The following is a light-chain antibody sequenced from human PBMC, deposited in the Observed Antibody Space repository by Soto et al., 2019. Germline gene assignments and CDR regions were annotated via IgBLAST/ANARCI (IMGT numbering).Light chain of an antibody. Sequence: QSVLTQPPSASGSPGQSVTISCTGTSSDVGVYNYVSWYQQHPGKAPKLMIYEVSKRPSGVPDRFSGSKSGNTASLTVSGLQAEDEADYYCSSYAGSNIVVFGGGTQLTVL. V-gene: IGLV2-8*01. CDR1: SSDVGVYNY. J-gene: IGLJ2*01. CDR2: EVS. CDR3: SSYAGSNIVV.